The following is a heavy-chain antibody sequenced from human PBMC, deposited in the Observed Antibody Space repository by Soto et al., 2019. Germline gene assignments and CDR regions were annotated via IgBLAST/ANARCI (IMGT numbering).Heavy chain of an antibody. D-gene: IGHD2-2*01. CDR3: AGYCSSTSCYDYYYYGMDV. J-gene: IGHJ6*02. V-gene: IGHV1-69*06. Sequence: SAVTVSCMASVGTFSSCAISGLRQPPGQGLEWMGVIIPIFGTANYAQKFQGRVTITVDKSTSTAYKELSRLRSEDTAVDYCAGYCSSTSCYDYYYYGMDVWGQGTTVTVSS. CDR1: VGTFSSCA. CDR2: IIPIFGTA.